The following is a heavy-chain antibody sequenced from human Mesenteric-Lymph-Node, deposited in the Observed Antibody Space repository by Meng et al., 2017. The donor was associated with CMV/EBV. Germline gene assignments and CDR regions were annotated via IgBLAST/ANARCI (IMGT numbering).Heavy chain of an antibody. CDR3: AKSRGYAPVDF. J-gene: IGHJ4*02. CDR2: ISSSSSTI. CDR1: GFTFSSYS. D-gene: IGHD3-16*01. Sequence: GESLKISCAASGFTFSSYSMNWVRQAPGKGLEWVSYISSSSSTIYYADSVKGRFTISRDNSKNTLYLEMRSLTVEDTSVYYCAKSRGYAPVDFWGQGTLVTVSS. V-gene: IGHV3-48*01.